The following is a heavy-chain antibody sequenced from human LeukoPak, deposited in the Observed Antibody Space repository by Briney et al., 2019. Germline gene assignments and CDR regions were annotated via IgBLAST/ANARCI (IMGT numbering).Heavy chain of an antibody. CDR1: GGSMTSYY. CDR3: ARIAYSSSTDY. Sequence: PSETLSLTCSVSGGSMTSYYWSWIRQPPGKGLEWIGYIYHSGTSNYNPSLQSRVAMSVDTSKNQISLKVRSVTSADTAVYYCARIAYSSSTDYWGQGTLVTVSS. V-gene: IGHV4-59*01. D-gene: IGHD6-6*01. J-gene: IGHJ4*02. CDR2: IYHSGTS.